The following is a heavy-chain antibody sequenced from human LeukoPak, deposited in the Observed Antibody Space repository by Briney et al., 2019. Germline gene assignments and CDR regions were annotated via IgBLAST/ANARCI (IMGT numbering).Heavy chain of an antibody. CDR3: ARELRFLEWLADDY. V-gene: IGHV3-48*01. D-gene: IGHD3-3*01. Sequence: PGGSQRLSCAASGFTFSSYSMNWVRQAPGKGLEWVSYISSSSSTIYYADSVKGRFTISRDNAKNSLYLQMNSLRAEDTAVYYCARELRFLEWLADDYWGQGTLVTVSS. CDR2: ISSSSSTI. J-gene: IGHJ4*02. CDR1: GFTFSSYS.